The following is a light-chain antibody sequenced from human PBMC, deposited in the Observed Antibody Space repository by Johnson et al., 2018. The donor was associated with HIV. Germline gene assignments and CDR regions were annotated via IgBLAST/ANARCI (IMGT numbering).Light chain of an antibody. CDR3: STWDSSLSAGGG. Sequence: QSVLTQPPSVSADPGQKVTISCSGSSSNIGNNYVSWYQHLPGTAPKLLIYDNDKRPSGIPDRFSGSKSGTSATLGITGLQTGDEADYYCSTWDSSLSAGGGFGTGTKCTVL. CDR1: SSNIGNNY. J-gene: IGLJ1*01. CDR2: DND. V-gene: IGLV1-51*01.